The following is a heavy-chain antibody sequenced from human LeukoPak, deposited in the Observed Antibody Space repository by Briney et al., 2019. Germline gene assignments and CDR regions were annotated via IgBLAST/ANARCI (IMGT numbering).Heavy chain of an antibody. V-gene: IGHV3-23*01. CDR2: ISGSGSST. J-gene: IGHJ5*02. CDR1: GGSFSGYY. CDR3: AKERGYSYGFTWFDP. Sequence: PSETLSLTCAVYGGSFSGYYWSWIRQPPGKGLEWVSAISGSGSSTYYADSVKGRFTISRDHSKNTLYLQMNSLRAEDTAVYYCAKERGYSYGFTWFDPWGQGTLVTVSS. D-gene: IGHD5-18*01.